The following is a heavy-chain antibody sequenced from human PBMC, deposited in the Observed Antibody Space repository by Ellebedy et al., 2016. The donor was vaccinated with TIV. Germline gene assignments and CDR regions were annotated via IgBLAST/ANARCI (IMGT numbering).Heavy chain of an antibody. D-gene: IGHD2-15*01. CDR3: AKEKYSDYYFDY. CDR2: ISGSGGST. Sequence: GESLKISXAASGFTFSSYAMSWVRQAPGKGLEWVSAISGSGGSTYYADSVKGRFTISRDNSKNTLYLQMNSLRAEDTAVYYCAKEKYSDYYFDYWGQGTLVTVSS. J-gene: IGHJ4*02. CDR1: GFTFSSYA. V-gene: IGHV3-23*01.